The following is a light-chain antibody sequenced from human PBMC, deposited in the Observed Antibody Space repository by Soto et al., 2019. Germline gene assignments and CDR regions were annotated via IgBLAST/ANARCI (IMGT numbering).Light chain of an antibody. CDR3: HQSNSWPART. CDR2: DKS. Sequence: RRTSQSVNHNLAWYQQKPGQAPRLLIFDKSSRAPGVPARFSGSGTGTDSTLTVIRLRSEDFGVYYIHQSNSWPARTFGQGTRLEI. V-gene: IGKV3-15*01. CDR1: QSVNHN. J-gene: IGKJ5*01.